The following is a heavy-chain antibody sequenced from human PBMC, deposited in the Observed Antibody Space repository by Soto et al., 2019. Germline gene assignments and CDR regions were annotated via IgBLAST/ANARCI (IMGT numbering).Heavy chain of an antibody. CDR1: EFSFSSYW. J-gene: IGHJ4*02. CDR3: ARSSYPYYFDY. V-gene: IGHV3-74*01. CDR2: IRNDGTYR. Sequence: VQLVESGGGLVQPGGSLRLSCAASEFSFSSYWMHWVRQAPGKGLVWVSHIRNDGTYRTYADSVKGRFTISRDNAKNTLYLQMKSLRAEDTAVYYCARSSYPYYFDYWGQGALVTVSS.